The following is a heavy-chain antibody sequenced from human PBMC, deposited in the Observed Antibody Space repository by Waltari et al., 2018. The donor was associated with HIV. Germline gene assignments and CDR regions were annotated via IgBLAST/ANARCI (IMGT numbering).Heavy chain of an antibody. D-gene: IGHD5-12*01. CDR3: ARGRFEGYILYYYYGMDV. CDR1: GGSLSTGSYY. J-gene: IGHJ6*02. V-gene: IGHV4-61*02. Sequence: QVQLQESGPGLVKPSQTLSLTCTVPGGSLSTGSYYWNWIRQPAGKGLGWIVRIYSSGNTNYNPSLKSRVTISVDTSKNQFSLKLSSVTAADTAVYYCARGRFEGYILYYYYGMDVWGQGTTVSVSS. CDR2: IYSSGNT.